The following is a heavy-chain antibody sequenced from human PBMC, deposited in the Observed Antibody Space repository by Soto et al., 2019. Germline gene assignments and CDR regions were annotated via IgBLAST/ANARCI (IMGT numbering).Heavy chain of an antibody. CDR2: IYPGDSDT. J-gene: IGHJ6*02. V-gene: IGHV5-51*01. D-gene: IGHD6-13*01. CDR3: ARTSAAGKNYNGMDV. CDR1: GYSFTSYW. Sequence: EVQLVQSGAEVKKPGESLKISCKGSGYSFTSYWIGWVRQMPGKGLEWMGIIYPGDSDTRYSPSFQGQVTISADKSITTAYLQWSSLKASDTAMYYCARTSAAGKNYNGMDVWGQGTTVTVSS.